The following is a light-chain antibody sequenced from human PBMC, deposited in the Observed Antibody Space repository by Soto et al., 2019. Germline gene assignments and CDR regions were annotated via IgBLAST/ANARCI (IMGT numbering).Light chain of an antibody. V-gene: IGKV3-20*01. CDR2: GAF. CDR1: QSVSSSY. Sequence: EIVLTQSPGTLSLSPGERATLSCRASQSVSSSYLAWYQQKPGQAPRLLIYGAFNRATGIPDRFSGSEYGIDFTLTISRLEPEDFAVYYCQQYGSSPRTFGQGTKVEI. J-gene: IGKJ1*01. CDR3: QQYGSSPRT.